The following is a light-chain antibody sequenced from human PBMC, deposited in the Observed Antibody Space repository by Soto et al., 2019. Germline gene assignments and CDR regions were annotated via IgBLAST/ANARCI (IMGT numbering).Light chain of an antibody. CDR1: QDITNY. V-gene: IGKV1-33*01. CDR2: DAS. CDR3: QQYENFPSLT. Sequence: DIQMTQSPSSLSASVGDRVTITCQASQDITNYLNWYQQKPGKAPKLLIYDASTLHTGVPSRFSGSGSGIHFTFTISSLQPEDFATYYCQQYENFPSLTFGGGTKVDIK. J-gene: IGKJ4*01.